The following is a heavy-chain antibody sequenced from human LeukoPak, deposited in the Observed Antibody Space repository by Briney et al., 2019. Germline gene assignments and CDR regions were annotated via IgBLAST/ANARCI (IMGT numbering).Heavy chain of an antibody. CDR1: GFTFSSYA. CDR2: ITGSGAGT. V-gene: IGHV3-23*01. Sequence: GGSLRLSCAASGFTFSSYAMSWVRQAPGKGLEWVSAITGSGAGTFYADSVKGRFTISRDNSKHTLYVQMNSLRAEDTAVYYCARQAGRAFDIWGQGTMVTVSP. CDR3: ARQAGRAFDI. J-gene: IGHJ3*02. D-gene: IGHD6-19*01.